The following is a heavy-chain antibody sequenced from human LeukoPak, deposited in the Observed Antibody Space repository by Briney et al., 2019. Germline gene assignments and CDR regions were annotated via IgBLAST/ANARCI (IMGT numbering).Heavy chain of an antibody. V-gene: IGHV4-4*07. D-gene: IGHD6-6*01. Sequence: PSETLSLTCTVSGGSISSYYWSWIRQPAGKGLEWIGRVSGSGSTNYNPSLKSRVTMSVDTSKNQFSLKLSSVTAADTAVYYCARVGTSIAAFDYWGQGTLVTVSS. CDR1: GGSISSYY. CDR3: ARVGTSIAAFDY. CDR2: VSGSGST. J-gene: IGHJ4*02.